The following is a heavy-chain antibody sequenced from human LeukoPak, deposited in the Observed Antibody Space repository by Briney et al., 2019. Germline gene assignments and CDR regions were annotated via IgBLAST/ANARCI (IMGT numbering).Heavy chain of an antibody. J-gene: IGHJ4*02. CDR3: ARGLWELQKPNYFDY. CDR1: GGSFSGYY. D-gene: IGHD1-26*01. Sequence: SETLSLTCAVYGGSFSGYYWSWIRQPPGKGPEWIGEINHSGSTNYNPSLKSRVTISVDTSKNQFSLKLSSVTAADTAVYYCARGLWELQKPNYFDYWGQGTLVTVSS. CDR2: INHSGST. V-gene: IGHV4-34*01.